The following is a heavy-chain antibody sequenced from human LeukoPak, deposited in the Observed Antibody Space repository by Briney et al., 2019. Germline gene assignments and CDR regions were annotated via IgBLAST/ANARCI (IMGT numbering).Heavy chain of an antibody. CDR3: ARARDFGSMGPYYFDY. CDR1: GFTFSSYS. Sequence: GGSLRLSCAASGFTFSSYSMNWVRPAPGKGLEWVSSISSSSSYIYYAGSVKGRFTISRDNAKNSLYLQMNSLRAEDTAVYYCARARDFGSMGPYYFDYWGQGTLVTVSS. V-gene: IGHV3-21*01. CDR2: ISSSSSYI. J-gene: IGHJ4*02. D-gene: IGHD2/OR15-2a*01.